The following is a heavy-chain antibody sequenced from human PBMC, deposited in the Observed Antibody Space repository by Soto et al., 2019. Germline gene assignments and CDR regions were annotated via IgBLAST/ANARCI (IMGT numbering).Heavy chain of an antibody. Sequence: QVQLQESGPGLVKPSQTLSLTCTVSGGSISSDPSFWGWIRQVPGQGPARIAFISNSGTPSYNPSLRSRVTIAADTSKSQFSLNLTSVSAADTAVFYCAGGGASSNWFDPGGQGTLVTVSS. CDR2: ISNSGTP. D-gene: IGHD3-10*01. J-gene: IGHJ5*02. CDR3: AGGGASSNWFDP. V-gene: IGHV4-31*03. CDR1: GGSISSDPSF.